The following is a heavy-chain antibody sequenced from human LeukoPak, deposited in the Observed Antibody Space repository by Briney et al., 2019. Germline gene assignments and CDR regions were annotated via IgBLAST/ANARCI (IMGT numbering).Heavy chain of an antibody. CDR3: ARESGSVTSEVDFDY. D-gene: IGHD4-17*01. CDR1: GFTFSNYW. Sequence: GGSLRLSCAASGFTFSNYWMNWVRQAPGKGLEWVATIRQDGSQKCYVDSVKGRFTISRDNAKNSLYLQMNSLRAEDTAVYYCARESGSVTSEVDFDYWGQGTLVTVSS. J-gene: IGHJ4*02. V-gene: IGHV3-7*01. CDR2: IRQDGSQK.